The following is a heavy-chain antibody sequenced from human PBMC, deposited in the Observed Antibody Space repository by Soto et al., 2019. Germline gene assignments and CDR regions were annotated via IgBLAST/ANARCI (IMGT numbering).Heavy chain of an antibody. CDR3: ARHQAVTTQDYYYYGMDV. V-gene: IGHV5-10-1*01. J-gene: IGHJ6*02. CDR2: IDPSDSYT. CDR1: GYSFTSYW. D-gene: IGHD4-17*01. Sequence: GESLKISCKGSGYSFTSYWIGRVRQMPGKGLEWMGRIDPSDSYTNYSPSFQGHVTISADKSISTAYLQWSSLKASDTAMYYCARHQAVTTQDYYYYGMDVWGQGTTVTVSS.